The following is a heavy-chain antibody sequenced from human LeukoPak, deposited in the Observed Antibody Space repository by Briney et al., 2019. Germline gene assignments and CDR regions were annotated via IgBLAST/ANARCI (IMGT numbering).Heavy chain of an antibody. J-gene: IGHJ5*02. V-gene: IGHV1-2*04. CDR1: GYTFTGYY. D-gene: IGHD5-24*01. CDR3: VVATIGNWFDP. Sequence: ASVKVSCKASGYTFTGYYMHWVRQAPGQGLEWMGWINPNSGGTNYAQKFQGWVTMTRDTSISTAYMELSRLRSDDTAVYYCVVATIGNWFDPWGQGTLVTVSS. CDR2: INPNSGGT.